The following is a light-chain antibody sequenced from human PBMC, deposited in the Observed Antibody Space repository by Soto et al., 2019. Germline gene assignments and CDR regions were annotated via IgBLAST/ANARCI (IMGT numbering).Light chain of an antibody. CDR1: QNINNY. V-gene: IGKV1-33*01. J-gene: IGKJ5*01. Sequence: DTQMTQAPSSLSASVGDSVAITCQASQNINNYLNWYQQKPGRAPKLLIYDASNLEAGVPSRFRGSGSGTDFTFTISRLQPEDIATYYCQQYENLPTFGQGTRLEI. CDR2: DAS. CDR3: QQYENLPT.